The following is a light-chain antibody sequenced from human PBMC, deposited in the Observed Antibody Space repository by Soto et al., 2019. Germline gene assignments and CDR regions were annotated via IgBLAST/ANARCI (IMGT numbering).Light chain of an antibody. V-gene: IGKV1-5*03. J-gene: IGKJ1*01. CDR1: QSISSW. Sequence: DIQMTQSPSTLSASVGDRVTITCRASQSISSWLAWYQQKPGKAPKLLIYKASSLESGVPSRFSGSGSGTESTLTISSLQPDDFATYYCQQYNSYWTFGQGTKVDI. CDR3: QQYNSYWT. CDR2: KAS.